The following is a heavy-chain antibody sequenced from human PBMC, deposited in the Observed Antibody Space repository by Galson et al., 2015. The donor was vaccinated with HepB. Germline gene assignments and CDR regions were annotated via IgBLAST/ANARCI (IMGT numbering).Heavy chain of an antibody. CDR3: ARADYSMGFDY. CDR1: GFTFSSYT. D-gene: IGHD6-13*01. CDR2: ITSSSSSI. V-gene: IGHV3-21*01. Sequence: SLRLSCAASGFTFSSYTMNWVRQAPGKGLEWVSSITSSSSSIYYADSLKGRFTISRDNAKDSLYLQMNSLRAEDTAVYYCARADYSMGFDYWGQGTLVTVSS. J-gene: IGHJ4*02.